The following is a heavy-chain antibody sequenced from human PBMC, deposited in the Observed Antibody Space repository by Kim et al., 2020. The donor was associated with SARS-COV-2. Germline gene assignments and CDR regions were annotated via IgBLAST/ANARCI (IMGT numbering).Heavy chain of an antibody. D-gene: IGHD7-27*01. V-gene: IGHV3-23*01. J-gene: IGHJ4*02. CDR3: AKTAGDRGYFDY. Sequence: ADSVKGRFTISRDNSKNTLYLQMNSLRAEDTAVYYCAKTAGDRGYFDYWGQGTLVTVSS.